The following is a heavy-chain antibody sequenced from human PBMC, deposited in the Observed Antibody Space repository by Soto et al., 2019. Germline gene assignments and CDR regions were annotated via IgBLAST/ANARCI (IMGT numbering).Heavy chain of an antibody. J-gene: IGHJ4*02. CDR1: GYSISSGYY. Sequence: SETLSLTCAVSGYSISSGYYWGWIRQPPGKGLEWLGTTYYGASSYYNPSLRSRITILLDTSTNQLSLKLSSVTAADTAVYFCVRVAGSASWYETDSWGQGILVTVSS. V-gene: IGHV4-38-2*01. CDR2: TYYGASS. CDR3: VRVAGSASWYETDS. D-gene: IGHD6-13*01.